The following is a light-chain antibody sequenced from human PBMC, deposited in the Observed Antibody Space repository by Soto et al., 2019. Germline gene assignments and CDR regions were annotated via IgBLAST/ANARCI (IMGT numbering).Light chain of an antibody. CDR1: QSVSSR. J-gene: IGKJ1*01. V-gene: IGKV3-20*01. CDR2: GAS. Sequence: VKTQCPAPLAIPPGLRPTPSCRASQSVSSRLAWYQHKSGQAPRLLISGASSRATGIPDRFSGSGSGTDFTLTISRLEPEDFAVYYCHQYDSWTFGQGTKVDIK. CDR3: HQYDSWT.